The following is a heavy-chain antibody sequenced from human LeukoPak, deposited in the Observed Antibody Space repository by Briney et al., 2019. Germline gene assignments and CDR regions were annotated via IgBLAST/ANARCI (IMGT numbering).Heavy chain of an antibody. CDR1: GYTFTSYD. CDR2: MNPNSGNT. J-gene: IGHJ6*03. V-gene: IGHV1-8*03. Sequence: ASVKVSCKASGYTFTSYDINWVRQATGQGLEWMGWMNPNSGNTGYAQKFQGRVTITRNTSISTAYMELSSLRSEDTAVYYCARGGDSSGWYPYYYYYYIDVWGKGTTVTVSS. CDR3: ARGGDSSGWYPYYYYYYIDV. D-gene: IGHD6-19*01.